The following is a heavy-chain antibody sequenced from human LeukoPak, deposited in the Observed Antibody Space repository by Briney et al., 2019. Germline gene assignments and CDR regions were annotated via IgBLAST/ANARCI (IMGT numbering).Heavy chain of an antibody. CDR3: ARDSVGAKDY. Sequence: ASVKVSCKASGYTFTGYYMHWVRQAPGQGLEWMGWINPNSGGTNYAQKFQGRVTITADKSTSTAYMELSSLRSEDTAVYYCARDSVGAKDYWGQGTLVTVSS. V-gene: IGHV1-2*02. CDR2: INPNSGGT. J-gene: IGHJ4*02. D-gene: IGHD1-26*01. CDR1: GYTFTGYY.